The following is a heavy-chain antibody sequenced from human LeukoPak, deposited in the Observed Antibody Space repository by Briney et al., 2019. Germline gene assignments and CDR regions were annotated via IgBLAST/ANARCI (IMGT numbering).Heavy chain of an antibody. J-gene: IGHJ4*02. Sequence: PGGSLRLSCAASGFTFSSYAMHWVRQAPGNGLEWVAVISYDGSNKYYADSVKGRFTISRDNSKNTLYLQMNSLRAEDTAVYYCAKAYSGSYYAHLNWGQGTLVTVSS. CDR1: GFTFSSYA. CDR2: ISYDGSNK. V-gene: IGHV3-30-3*01. CDR3: AKAYSGSYYAHLN. D-gene: IGHD1-26*01.